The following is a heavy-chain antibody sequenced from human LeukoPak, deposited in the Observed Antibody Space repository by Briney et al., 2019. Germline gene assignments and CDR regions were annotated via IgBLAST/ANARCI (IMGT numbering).Heavy chain of an antibody. D-gene: IGHD4-17*01. J-gene: IGHJ4*02. V-gene: IGHV3-7*03. CDR3: ARDWFDGDYDRFDY. Sequence: GGAPRLSCAVSGFTSSSYWMSWFRQAPGKGLEWVANINQDGSQKFSVDSVKGRFTISRDNDKNSLSLQMNSLRVEDTAVYYCARDWFDGDYDRFDYWGQGTLVTVSS. CDR2: INQDGSQK. CDR1: GFTSSSYW.